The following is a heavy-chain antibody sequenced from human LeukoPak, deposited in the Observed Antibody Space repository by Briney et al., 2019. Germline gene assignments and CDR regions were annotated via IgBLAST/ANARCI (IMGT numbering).Heavy chain of an antibody. CDR3: AKDPSFRPGYFDY. CDR1: GFTFSSYA. V-gene: IGHV3-30*02. CDR2: IRYDGSNK. J-gene: IGHJ4*02. Sequence: PGGSLRLSCAASGFTFSSYAMSWVRQAPGKGLEWVAFIRYDGSNKYYADSVKGRFTISRDNSKNTLYLQMNSLRAEDTAVYYCAKDPSFRPGYFDYWGQGTLVTVSS.